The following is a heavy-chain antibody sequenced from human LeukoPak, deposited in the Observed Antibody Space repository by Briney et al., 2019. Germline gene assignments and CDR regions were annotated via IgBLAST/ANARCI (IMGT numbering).Heavy chain of an antibody. CDR3: ARGRGQFDY. V-gene: IGHV4-30-2*01. CDR1: GGSISSGGYS. CDR2: IYHSGST. Sequence: PSETLSLTCAVSGGSISSGGYSWSWIRQPPGRGLEWIGYIYHSGSTHYKPSHKSRVTISVGRSKNQFSLKLTSVTAADTAVYYCARGRGQFDYWGQGTLVTVSS. J-gene: IGHJ4*02.